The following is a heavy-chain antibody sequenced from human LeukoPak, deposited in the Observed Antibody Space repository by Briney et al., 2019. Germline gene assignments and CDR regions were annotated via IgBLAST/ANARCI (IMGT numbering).Heavy chain of an antibody. CDR2: IYSGGST. Sequence: GGSLRLSCAASGFIVSSNYMSWVRQTPGKGLQWVSVIYSGGSTSYADSVKGRFTISRDISKNTLYLQMNFLRAEDTAVYYCATSWDYGSGSYDLWGQGTLVTVSS. J-gene: IGHJ5*02. CDR3: ATSWDYGSGSYDL. D-gene: IGHD3-10*01. V-gene: IGHV3-53*01. CDR1: GFIVSSNY.